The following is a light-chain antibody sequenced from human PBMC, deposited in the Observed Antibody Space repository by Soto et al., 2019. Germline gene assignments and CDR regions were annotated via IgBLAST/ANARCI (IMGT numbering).Light chain of an antibody. CDR1: SSNIGTYT. J-gene: IGLJ3*02. Sequence: QSVLTQPPSASGTPGQRVTISCSGTSSNIGTYTVNWYQRLPGTAPKLLIYTDYQRPSGVPDRFSGSKSGTSASLAINGLHSEDEADYYCASWDDNLNGGVFGGGTQLTVL. CDR3: ASWDDNLNGGV. V-gene: IGLV1-44*01. CDR2: TDY.